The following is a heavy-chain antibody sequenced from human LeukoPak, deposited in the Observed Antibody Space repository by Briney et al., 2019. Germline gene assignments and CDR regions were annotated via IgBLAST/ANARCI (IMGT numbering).Heavy chain of an antibody. V-gene: IGHV3-30-3*01. CDR2: ISYDGSNK. CDR3: AKDMCSSTSCSRRAFDI. D-gene: IGHD2-2*01. J-gene: IGHJ3*02. CDR1: GFTFSSFA. Sequence: GGFLRLSCAASGFTFSSFAMHWVRQAPGKGLEWVAVISYDGSNKYYADSVKGRFTISRDNSENTLYLQMNSLRAEDTAVFYCAKDMCSSTSCSRRAFDIWGQGTMVTVSS.